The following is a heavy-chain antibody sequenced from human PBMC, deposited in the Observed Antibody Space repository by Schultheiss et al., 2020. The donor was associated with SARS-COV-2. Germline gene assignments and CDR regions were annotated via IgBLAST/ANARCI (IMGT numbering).Heavy chain of an antibody. CDR2: IYYSGST. D-gene: IGHD2-2*02. V-gene: IGHV4-39*01. Sequence: SQTLSLTCTVSGGSISSGSYYWGWIRQPPGKGLEWIGSIYYSGSTYYNPSLKSRVTISVDTSKNQFSLKLSSVTAADTAVYYCARRKGYCSSTSCYTVWFDPWGQGTLVTVSS. CDR3: ARRKGYCSSTSCYTVWFDP. CDR1: GGSISSGSYY. J-gene: IGHJ5*02.